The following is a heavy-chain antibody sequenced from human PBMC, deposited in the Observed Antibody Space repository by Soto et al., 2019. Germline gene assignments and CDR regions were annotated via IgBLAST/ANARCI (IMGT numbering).Heavy chain of an antibody. V-gene: IGHV2-5*02. Sequence: QITLKESGPTLVRPTQTLTLTCTFSGFSLSTTGVGVGWIRQPPGKALEWLALIYWDDDKRYSPSLKSRLTITKDTSNNKVNLTMPNMNPVDTDIYYCAQRRPHEGLGRELGNWFDPRGQGTLVNVSS. CDR3: AQRRPHEGLGRELGNWFDP. CDR2: IYWDDDK. D-gene: IGHD6-13*01. CDR1: GFSLSTTGVG. J-gene: IGHJ5*02.